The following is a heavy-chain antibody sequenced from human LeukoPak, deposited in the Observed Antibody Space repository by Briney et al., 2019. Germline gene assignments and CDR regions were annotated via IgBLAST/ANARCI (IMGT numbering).Heavy chain of an antibody. V-gene: IGHV4-39*01. J-gene: IGHJ4*02. CDR2: IYYSGST. CDR3: ARCGYSYGVVVY. Sequence: PSETLSLTCTVSGGSISSSSYYWGWIRQPPGKGLEWIGSIYYSGSTYYNPSLKSRVTISVDTSKNQFSLKLSSVTAADTAVYYCARCGYSYGVVVYWGQGTLVTVSS. CDR1: GGSISSSSYY. D-gene: IGHD5-18*01.